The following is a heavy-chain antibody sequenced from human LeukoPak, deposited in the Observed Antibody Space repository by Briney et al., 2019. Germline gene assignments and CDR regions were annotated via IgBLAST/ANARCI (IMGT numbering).Heavy chain of an antibody. CDR3: ARSPGPDLNYYDTSGSYYFDH. V-gene: IGHV4-61*02. J-gene: IGHJ4*02. D-gene: IGHD3-22*01. Sequence: SETLSLTCTVSGGSISSGSYYWSWIRQPAGKGLEWIGRLYTSGSTNHSPSLKSRVTISVDASKNQFSLRLTSVTAADTAVYYCARSPGPDLNYYDTSGSYYFDHWGQGTLVTVSS. CDR2: LYTSGST. CDR1: GGSISSGSYY.